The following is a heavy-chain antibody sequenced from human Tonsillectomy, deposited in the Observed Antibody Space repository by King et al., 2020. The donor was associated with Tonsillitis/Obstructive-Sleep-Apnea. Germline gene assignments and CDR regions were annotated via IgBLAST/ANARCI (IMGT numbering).Heavy chain of an antibody. V-gene: IGHV3-53*01. D-gene: IGHD4-11*01. CDR3: GYTNYGYYYYYRDV. Sequence: VQLVESGGGLIQPGGSLRLSCAASGFTVNSNFMSWVRQAPGKGLEWVSVIYSGGSTHYAASVTGRFTISRDNSKNTLYLQMNSLRAEDTAVYYCGYTNYGYYYYYRDVWGKGTTVTVS. J-gene: IGHJ6*03. CDR2: IYSGGST. CDR1: GFTVNSNF.